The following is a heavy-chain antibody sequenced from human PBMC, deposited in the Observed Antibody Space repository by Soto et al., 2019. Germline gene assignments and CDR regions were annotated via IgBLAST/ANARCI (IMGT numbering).Heavy chain of an antibody. J-gene: IGHJ5*02. CDR1: GFTFSSYA. V-gene: IGHV3-23*01. CDR2: ISDSGGST. CDR3: AKGRYGEYGWFDP. D-gene: IGHD4-17*01. Sequence: GGSLRLSCAASGFTFSSYAMSWVRQAPGKGLEWVSAISDSGGSTYYADSVKGRFTISRDNSKNKLYLQMNSLRAEDTAVYHCAKGRYGEYGWFDPWGQGTLVTVSS.